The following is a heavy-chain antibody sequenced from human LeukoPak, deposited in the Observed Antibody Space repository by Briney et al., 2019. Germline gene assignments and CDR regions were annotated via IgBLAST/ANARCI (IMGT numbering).Heavy chain of an antibody. Sequence: GASVKVSCKASGYTFTSYGISWVRQAPGQGLEWMGWISAYNGNTNYAQKLQGRVTMTTDTSTSTAYMELRSLRAEDTAVYYCARVGYQLLYYYYYYYMDVWGKGTTVTVSS. CDR1: GYTFTSYG. V-gene: IGHV1-18*01. J-gene: IGHJ6*03. D-gene: IGHD2-2*02. CDR2: ISAYNGNT. CDR3: ARVGYQLLYYYYYYYMDV.